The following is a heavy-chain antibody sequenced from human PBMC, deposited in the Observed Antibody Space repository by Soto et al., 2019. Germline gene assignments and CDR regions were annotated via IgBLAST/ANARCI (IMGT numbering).Heavy chain of an antibody. V-gene: IGHV4-59*01. CDR3: ASRSVVVLAATKQEDYYYYMYV. CDR2: IYYSGST. CDR1: GGSISSYY. J-gene: IGHJ6*03. D-gene: IGHD2-2*01. Sequence: SETLSLTCTVSGGSISSYYWSWIRQPPGKGLEWIGYIYYSGSTNYNPSLKSRVTISVDTSKNQFSLKLSSVTAADTAVYYCASRSVVVLAATKQEDYYYYMYVWSKGTTVTVSS.